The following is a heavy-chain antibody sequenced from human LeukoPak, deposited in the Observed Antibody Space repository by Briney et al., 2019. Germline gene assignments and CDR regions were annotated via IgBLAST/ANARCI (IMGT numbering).Heavy chain of an antibody. V-gene: IGHV2-5*01. D-gene: IGHD3-10*01. CDR3: ARMGNVLLWFGEPNAYYMDV. CDR2: IYWNDDK. CDR1: GFSLSTSGVG. Sequence: SGPTLVKPTQTLTLTCTFSGFSLSTSGVGVGWIRQPPGKALEWLALIYWNDDKRYSPSLKSRLTISKDTSKSQVVLTMTNMDPVDTATYYCARMGNVLLWFGEPNAYYMDVWGKGTTVTVSS. J-gene: IGHJ6*03.